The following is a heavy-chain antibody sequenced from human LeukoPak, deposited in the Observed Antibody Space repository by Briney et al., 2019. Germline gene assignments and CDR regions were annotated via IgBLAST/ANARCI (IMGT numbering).Heavy chain of an antibody. CDR2: IYSGGST. J-gene: IGHJ6*02. Sequence: PGGSLRLSCAASGFTVSSNYMSWVRQAPGKGLEWVSVIYSGGSTYYADSVKGRFTISRDNSNNTLYLQMNSLRAEDTAVYYCATPTVTTPTNYYGMDVWGQGTAATVSS. D-gene: IGHD4-17*01. CDR1: GFTVSSNY. V-gene: IGHV3-66*01. CDR3: ATPTVTTPTNYYGMDV.